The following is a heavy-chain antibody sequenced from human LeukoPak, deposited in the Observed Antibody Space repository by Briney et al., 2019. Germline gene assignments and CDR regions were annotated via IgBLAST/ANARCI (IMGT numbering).Heavy chain of an antibody. CDR3: ASLSYGRLYCYFDY. J-gene: IGHJ4*02. CDR2: IKQDGSER. D-gene: IGHD2-8*02. Sequence: GGSLRLSCAAAGFTFSSYWMSCVRQAPGKGLEWVANIKQDGSERYYVDSVKGRFTISRDNAKNSLYLQMNSLRAEDTAVYYCASLSYGRLYCYFDYWGQGTLVTVSS. CDR1: GFTFSSYW. V-gene: IGHV3-7*01.